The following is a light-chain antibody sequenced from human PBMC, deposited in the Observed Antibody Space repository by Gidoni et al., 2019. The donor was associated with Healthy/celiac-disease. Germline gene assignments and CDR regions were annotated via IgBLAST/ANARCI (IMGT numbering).Light chain of an antibody. J-gene: IGKJ2*01. CDR1: QSVSSNY. CDR2: EAS. V-gene: IGKV3-20*01. CDR3: QQYGSTPFT. Sequence: EIVLTQSPVTLSLSPGERATLTCRASQSVSSNYLAWYQQKPGQAPRLLIFEASSRATGIPDRFSGSGSGTDFTLTISRLEPEDFAVYYCQQYGSTPFTFGQGTKLEIK.